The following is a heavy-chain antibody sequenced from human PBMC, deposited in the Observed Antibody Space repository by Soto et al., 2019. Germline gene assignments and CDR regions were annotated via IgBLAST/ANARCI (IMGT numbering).Heavy chain of an antibody. CDR1: GGSISRGGYY. V-gene: IGHV4-31*03. CDR3: ARLQGECLLYGHFDY. Sequence: QVQLHESGPGLVKPSQTLSLTCTVSGGSISRGGYYWSWIRQRPGKGLEWIAYMYNTVSTHYNPSLKSRVTMSGDTSQNQVSLKLSSVSAADTAVYYCARLQGECLLYGHFDYWGQGALVTVSS. J-gene: IGHJ4*02. D-gene: IGHD3-3*01. CDR2: MYNTVST.